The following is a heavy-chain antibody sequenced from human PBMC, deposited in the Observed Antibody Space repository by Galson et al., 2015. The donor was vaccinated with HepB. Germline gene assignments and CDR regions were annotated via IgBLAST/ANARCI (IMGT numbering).Heavy chain of an antibody. J-gene: IGHJ3*02. Sequence: SLRLSCAGSGFNFRSYWMHWVRQAPGKGLVWVSGINSDGRPTESADSVRGRFTISRDNAKNTLYLQMNSLRVEDTAVYYCVRDPRRRSGWYVGVLEMWGQGTTVTVSS. CDR2: INSDGRPT. CDR3: VRDPRRRSGWYVGVLEM. V-gene: IGHV3-74*03. CDR1: GFNFRSYW. D-gene: IGHD6-19*01.